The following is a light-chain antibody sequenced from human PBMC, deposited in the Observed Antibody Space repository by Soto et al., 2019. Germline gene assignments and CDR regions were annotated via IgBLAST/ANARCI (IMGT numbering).Light chain of an antibody. Sequence: QSVLTQPHSASGTPGQRVTISCSGSSANIGSNTVNWYQQLPGTAPTLLIYSNNQRPSGVPDRFSGSNSGTSASLAISGLQSEDEADYYCAACDDSMDGDVFGTGTKVTVL. CDR3: AACDDSMDGDV. J-gene: IGLJ1*01. V-gene: IGLV1-44*01. CDR2: SNN. CDR1: SANIGSNT.